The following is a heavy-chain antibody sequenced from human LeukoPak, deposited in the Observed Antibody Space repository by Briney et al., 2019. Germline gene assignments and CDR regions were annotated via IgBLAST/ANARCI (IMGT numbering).Heavy chain of an antibody. Sequence: PGGSLRLSCAASGFTFSSYAMHWVRQAPGKGLECVALISHDGSSENYADSVKGRFTVSRDNSKNTLYLQMNSLRAEDTAVYYCARPGEGDNWNPWVVWGQGTLVTVSS. J-gene: IGHJ4*02. CDR2: ISHDGSSE. V-gene: IGHV3-30-3*01. D-gene: IGHD1-20*01. CDR3: ARPGEGDNWNPWVV. CDR1: GFTFSSYA.